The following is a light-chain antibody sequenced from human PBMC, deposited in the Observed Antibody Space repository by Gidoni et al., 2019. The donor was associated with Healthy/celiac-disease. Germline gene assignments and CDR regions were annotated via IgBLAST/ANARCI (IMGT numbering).Light chain of an antibody. CDR2: WAS. CDR3: QQYYSTPELT. CDR1: QSVLYSSNNKNY. J-gene: IGKJ4*01. Sequence: DIVMTPSPDSLAVSLGERATINCQSSQSVLYSSNNKNYLAWYQQKPGQPPKLLIYWASTRESGVPDRFSGSGSGTDFTLTISSLQAEDVAVYYCQQYYSTPELTFGGGTKVEIK. V-gene: IGKV4-1*01.